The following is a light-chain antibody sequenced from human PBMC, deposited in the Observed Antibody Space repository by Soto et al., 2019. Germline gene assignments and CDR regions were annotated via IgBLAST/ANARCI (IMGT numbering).Light chain of an antibody. CDR3: QEYFSIS. CDR1: QSVFYNSTNKNY. CDR2: WAS. Sequence: DIVMTQSTDSLAVSLGERATINCKSSQSVFYNSTNKNYLAWYQQKPGQSPKLLIYWASTRESGVPDRFSGSGSGKDFTLTIRSMQADDVEVYYCQEYFSISFGQGTRLES. V-gene: IGKV4-1*01. J-gene: IGKJ5*01.